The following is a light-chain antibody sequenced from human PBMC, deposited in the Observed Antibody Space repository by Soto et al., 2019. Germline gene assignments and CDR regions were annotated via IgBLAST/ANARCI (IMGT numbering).Light chain of an antibody. CDR2: DAS. V-gene: IGKV1-5*01. Sequence: EMQMSKSRWSLYPYVRDRVTITFRASQSIGRWLAWYQQKPGKAPKVLIYDASTLKSGVPSRFSGSGSGTDFTLTISSLQPDDFAIYYCQQYNSYWTFGQGTKVDVK. J-gene: IGKJ1*01. CDR3: QQYNSYWT. CDR1: QSIGRW.